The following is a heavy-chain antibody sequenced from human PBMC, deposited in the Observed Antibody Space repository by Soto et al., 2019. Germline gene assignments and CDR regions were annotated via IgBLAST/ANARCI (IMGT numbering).Heavy chain of an antibody. Sequence: PGGSLRLSCAASGFTFSSYAMGWVRQGPGKGLEWVAVVSIGGSTHYADSVRGRFTLSRDNSKNTLSLQMNSLTAEATAVYFCAKRRGAGWHFDYWGQGALVTVSS. CDR2: VSIGGST. V-gene: IGHV3-23*01. CDR1: GFTFSSYA. D-gene: IGHD2-15*01. CDR3: AKRRGAGWHFDY. J-gene: IGHJ4*02.